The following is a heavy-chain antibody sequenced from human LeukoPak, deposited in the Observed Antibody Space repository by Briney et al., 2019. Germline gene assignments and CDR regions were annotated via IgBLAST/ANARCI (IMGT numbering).Heavy chain of an antibody. CDR3: ARGFNVVVVPAAAGAADAFDI. V-gene: IGHV5-51*01. CDR2: IYPGDSDT. CDR1: GYSFTSYW. J-gene: IGHJ3*02. Sequence: GESLKISCKGSGYSFTSYWIGWVRQMPGKGLEWMGIIYPGDSDTRYSPSFQGQVTISADKSISTAYLQWSSLKASDTAMYYCARGFNVVVVPAAAGAADAFDIWGQGTMVTVSS. D-gene: IGHD2-2*01.